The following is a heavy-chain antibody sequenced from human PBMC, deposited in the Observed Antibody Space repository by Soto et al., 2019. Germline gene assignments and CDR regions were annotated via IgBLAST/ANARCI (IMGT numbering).Heavy chain of an antibody. CDR2: IYYSGST. CDR1: GGSFSGYY. CDR3: ARVFSDSSSFFDP. J-gene: IGHJ5*02. D-gene: IGHD6-13*01. V-gene: IGHV4-34*09. Sequence: SETLSLTCAVYGGSFSGYYWSWIRQTPGKGLEWIGYIYYSGSTYYNPSLKSRVTISVDTSKNQFSLKLSSVTAADTAVYYCARVFSDSSSFFDPWGQGTLVTVSS.